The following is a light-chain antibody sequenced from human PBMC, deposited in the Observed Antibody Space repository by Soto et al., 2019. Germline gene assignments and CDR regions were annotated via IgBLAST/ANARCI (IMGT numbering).Light chain of an antibody. CDR3: LQHNTYPRT. V-gene: IGKV1-17*01. CDR2: AAS. J-gene: IGKJ1*01. CDR1: QAIRND. Sequence: DIQMTQSPSSLSASVGGRVTITCRASQAIRNDLGWYQQKPAEAPKRLIYAASSLQSGVPSRFSGSGSGTEFTLTISSLQPEDSATYFCLQHNTYPRTFGQGTKVDIK.